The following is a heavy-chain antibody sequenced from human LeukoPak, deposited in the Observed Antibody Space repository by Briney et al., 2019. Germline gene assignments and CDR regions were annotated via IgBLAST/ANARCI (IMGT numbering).Heavy chain of an antibody. Sequence: PSETLSLTCIVSGGSISSGDYYWSWIRQPPGKGLEWIGYIDYSGSTYYNPSLKSRVTISVDTSKNQFSLKLSSVTAVDTAVYYCARDGGNWFDPWGQGTLVTVSS. V-gene: IGHV4-30-4*08. J-gene: IGHJ5*02. CDR3: ARDGGNWFDP. CDR2: IDYSGST. CDR1: GGSISSGDYY. D-gene: IGHD3-3*01.